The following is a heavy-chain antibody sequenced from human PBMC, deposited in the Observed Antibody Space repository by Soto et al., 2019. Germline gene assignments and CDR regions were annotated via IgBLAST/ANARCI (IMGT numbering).Heavy chain of an antibody. J-gene: IGHJ3*02. CDR3: AKRSSYANAFDI. D-gene: IGHD1-26*01. CDR1: GFTFSSYA. V-gene: IGHV3-30-3*02. Sequence: GGSLRLSCAASGFTFSSYAMHWVRQAPGKGLEWVAVISYDGSNKYYADSVKGRFTISRDNSKNTLYLQMNSLRPEDTAVYYCAKRSSYANAFDIWGQGTLVTVSS. CDR2: ISYDGSNK.